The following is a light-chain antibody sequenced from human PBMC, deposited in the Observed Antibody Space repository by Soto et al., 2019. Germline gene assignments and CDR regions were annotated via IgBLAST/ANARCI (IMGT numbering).Light chain of an antibody. CDR2: GAS. Sequence: EIVLTQSPGTLSLSPGERATLSCRASQSVSSSYLAWYQQKPGQAPRPLIYGASSRATGIPDRFSGSGSGTDFTLTISRLEPEDFAVYYCLQYGSSPYTFGHGTKLEIK. CDR1: QSVSSSY. CDR3: LQYGSSPYT. J-gene: IGKJ2*01. V-gene: IGKV3-20*01.